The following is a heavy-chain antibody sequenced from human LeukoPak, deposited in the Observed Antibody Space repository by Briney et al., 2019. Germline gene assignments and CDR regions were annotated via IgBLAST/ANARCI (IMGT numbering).Heavy chain of an antibody. CDR3: AAFDWRVHTLDY. Sequence: ASVKVSCKVSGYTLTELSMHWVRQARGKGLEWMGGFDSEYGETIYAQKFQGRVTMTDHTSTHTHYMALSSLGSEDTPVYFCAAFDWRVHTLDYWGQGTMATVSS. D-gene: IGHD1-1*01. CDR1: GYTLTELS. J-gene: IGHJ4*02. CDR2: FDSEYGET. V-gene: IGHV1-24*01.